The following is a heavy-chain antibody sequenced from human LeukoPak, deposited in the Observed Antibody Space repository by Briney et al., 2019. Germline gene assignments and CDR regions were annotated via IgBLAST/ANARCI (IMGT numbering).Heavy chain of an antibody. CDR1: GYTLTRYY. CDR2: INPNSGGT. D-gene: IGHD3-10*01. V-gene: IGHV1-2*02. CDR3: ARDLLVRGVINLGYYYYYYMDV. J-gene: IGHJ6*03. Sequence: ASVKVSFKASGYTLTRYYMHWVRQAPGQGLEWMGWINPNSGGTNYAQKFQGRVTMTRDTSISTAYMELSRLRSDDTAVYYCARDLLVRGVINLGYYYYYYMDVWGKGTTVTISS.